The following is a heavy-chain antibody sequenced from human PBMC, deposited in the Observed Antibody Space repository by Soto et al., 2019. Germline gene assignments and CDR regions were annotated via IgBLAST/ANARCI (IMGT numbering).Heavy chain of an antibody. J-gene: IGHJ4*02. V-gene: IGHV4-34*01. D-gene: IGHD5-18*01. CDR1: GGSFSGYY. CDR3: ARCLVRQLWLLVGYSFDY. CDR2: INHSGST. Sequence: SETLSLTCAVYGGSFSGYYWSWIRQPPGKGLEWIGEINHSGSTNYNPSLKSRVTISVDTSKNQFSLKLSSVTAADTAVYYCARCLVRQLWLLVGYSFDYWAQGTLVTVSS.